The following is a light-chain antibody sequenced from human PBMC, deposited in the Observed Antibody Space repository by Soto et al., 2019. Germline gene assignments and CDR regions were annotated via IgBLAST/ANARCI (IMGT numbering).Light chain of an antibody. J-gene: IGLJ3*02. CDR3: SSYTTRGTPV. Sequence: QSALTQPASVSGSPGQSITISCTGTSSDVGGYNYLSWYQQHPGKAPRVMIYEVSNRPSGVSNRFSSCKSGNTASLTISWLQAEDEADYFCSSYTTRGTPVFGGGTKLTVL. CDR1: SSDVGGYNY. V-gene: IGLV2-14*01. CDR2: EVS.